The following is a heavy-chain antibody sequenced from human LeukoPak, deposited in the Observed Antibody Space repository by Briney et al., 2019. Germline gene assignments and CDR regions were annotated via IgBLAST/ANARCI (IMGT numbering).Heavy chain of an antibody. V-gene: IGHV3-30-3*01. D-gene: IGHD5-18*01. CDR1: GFTFSNYA. Sequence: GGSPRLSCAASGFTFSNYAMHWVRQAPGKGLEWVAVISYDGSNNYYADSVKGRFTISRDNSENTLYLHMNSLRAEDTVLYYCARDLHGYSYGYFDYWGQGTLVTVSS. CDR2: ISYDGSNN. J-gene: IGHJ4*02. CDR3: ARDLHGYSYGYFDY.